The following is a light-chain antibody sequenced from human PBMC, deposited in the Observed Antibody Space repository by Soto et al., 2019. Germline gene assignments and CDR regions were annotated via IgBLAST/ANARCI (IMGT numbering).Light chain of an antibody. Sequence: PVLTQPPSASATPGQTVTISCSGRYSNIGSNFVSWYQRLPGTAPKLLIYSINQRPSGVPDRFSGSKSGTSASLTISGLQSEDEADYFCSSWDDSLDGPVFGGVTKLTVL. J-gene: IGLJ3*02. CDR1: YSNIGSNF. V-gene: IGLV1-44*01. CDR3: SSWDDSLDGPV. CDR2: SIN.